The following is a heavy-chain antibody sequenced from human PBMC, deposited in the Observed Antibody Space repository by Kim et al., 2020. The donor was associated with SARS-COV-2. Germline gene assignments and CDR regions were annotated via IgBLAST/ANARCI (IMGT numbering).Heavy chain of an antibody. D-gene: IGHD3-10*01. CDR3: ARQVEVRGVTHFDY. V-gene: IGHV1-69*13. J-gene: IGHJ4*02. Sequence: SVKVSCKASGGTFSSYAISWVRQAPGQGLEWMGGIIPIFGTANYAQKFQGRVTITADESTSTAYMELSSLRSEDTAVYYCARQVEVRGVTHFDYWGQGTLVTVSS. CDR2: IIPIFGTA. CDR1: GGTFSSYA.